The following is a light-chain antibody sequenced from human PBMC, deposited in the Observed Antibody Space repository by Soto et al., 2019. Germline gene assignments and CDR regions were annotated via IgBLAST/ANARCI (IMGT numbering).Light chain of an antibody. Sequence: QSVLTQPASVSGSPGQSITISCTGTSSDVGGHNSVTWYQHNPGKAPKLMIYDVSNRPSGVSSRFSGSKSGNTASLSISGLRAEDEADYYCSSYTSSSTLVFGTGTKVTVL. CDR2: DVS. V-gene: IGLV2-14*01. CDR3: SSYTSSSTLV. CDR1: SSDVGGHNS. J-gene: IGLJ1*01.